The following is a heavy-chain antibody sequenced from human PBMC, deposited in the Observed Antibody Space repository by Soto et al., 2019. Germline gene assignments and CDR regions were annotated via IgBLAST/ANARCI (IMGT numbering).Heavy chain of an antibody. CDR3: ARKAVADYYYYYGMDV. Sequence: SRTLSLTCAISGDSVSSNSAAWNWIRQSPSRGLEWLGRTYYRSKWYNDYAVSVKSRVTINPDTSKNQFSLQLNSVTPEDTAVYYCARKAVADYYYYYGMDVWGQGTTVTVSS. D-gene: IGHD6-19*01. V-gene: IGHV6-1*01. CDR2: TYYRSKWYN. CDR1: GDSVSSNSAA. J-gene: IGHJ6*02.